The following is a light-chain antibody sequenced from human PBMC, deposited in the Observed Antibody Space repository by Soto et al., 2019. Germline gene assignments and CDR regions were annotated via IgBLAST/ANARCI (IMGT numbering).Light chain of an antibody. CDR3: CSYAGGNTWVV. CDR2: GVS. J-gene: IGLJ2*01. Sequence: QSALTQFASVSGSPGQSITISCTGTSSDVGGYNLVSWYQQHPDKAPKLIIFGVSKRPSGVSNRFSGSKSGNTASLTISGLQAEDEADYYCCSYAGGNTWVVFGGGTTLTVL. V-gene: IGLV2-23*02. CDR1: SSDVGGYNL.